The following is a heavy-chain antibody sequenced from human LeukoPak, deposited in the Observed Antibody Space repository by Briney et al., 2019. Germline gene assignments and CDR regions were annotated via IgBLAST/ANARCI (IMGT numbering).Heavy chain of an antibody. V-gene: IGHV4-59*12. CDR3: ARDVAGNTFDY. J-gene: IGHJ4*02. D-gene: IGHD5-12*01. CDR2: IYYSGST. Sequence: SETLSLTCTVSGGSISNYYWSWIRQPPGKGLEWIGYIYYSGSTNYNPSLKSRVTISVDTAKSQFSLRLTSMTAADTAVYYCARDVAGNTFDYWGQGTLVTVSS. CDR1: GGSISNYY.